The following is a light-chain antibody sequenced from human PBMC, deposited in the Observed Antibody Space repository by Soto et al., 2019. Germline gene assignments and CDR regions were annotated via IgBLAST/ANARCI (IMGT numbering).Light chain of an antibody. Sequence: DIQMTQSPSTLSASVGDRITINCRASERISSWLAWYQQKPGRAPKLLIYRASTLQSGAPSRFSGSGSGAEFTLTISSLQPDDFATYYCQQYNSYSTWTFGQGTKV. V-gene: IGKV1-5*03. CDR2: RAS. J-gene: IGKJ1*01. CDR3: QQYNSYSTWT. CDR1: ERISSW.